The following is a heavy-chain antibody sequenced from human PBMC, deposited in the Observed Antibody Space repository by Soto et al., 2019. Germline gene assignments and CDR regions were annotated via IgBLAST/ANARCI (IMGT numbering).Heavy chain of an antibody. D-gene: IGHD2-8*01. Sequence: SETLSLTCTVSGGSISSTGHYCGWVRQPPGKGLEWIASISYSEITYYNPSLRSRVTMSVDTSKNQFSLKLNSVTAADTAVYYCARDLGYCTNGVCHNWFDPWGQGTPVTVSS. CDR1: GGSISSTGHY. J-gene: IGHJ5*02. CDR3: ARDLGYCTNGVCHNWFDP. V-gene: IGHV4-39*02. CDR2: ISYSEIT.